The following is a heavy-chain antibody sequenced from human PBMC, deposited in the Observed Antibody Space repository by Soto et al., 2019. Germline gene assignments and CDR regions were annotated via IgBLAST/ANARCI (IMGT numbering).Heavy chain of an antibody. Sequence: EVLLLESGGGLVQPGGSLRLSCEASGFSFSSFAMNWVRQAPGKGLEWVSAIGDSGASTYYADSVKGRFTISRDNSRNTLYLQLNSLRAEGAAAYYCAKGVGLDVWGNGTTVTVSS. V-gene: IGHV3-23*01. CDR1: GFSFSSFA. D-gene: IGHD1-26*01. CDR3: AKGVGLDV. J-gene: IGHJ6*04. CDR2: IGDSGAST.